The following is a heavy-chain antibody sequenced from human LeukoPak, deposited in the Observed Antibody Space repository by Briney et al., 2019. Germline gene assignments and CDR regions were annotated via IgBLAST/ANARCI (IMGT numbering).Heavy chain of an antibody. D-gene: IGHD3-10*01. CDR1: GFTFSNYG. Sequence: PGGSLILSCAASGFTFSNYGMHWVRQAPGKGLEWVATIKEDGSDKYYVDSVRGRFTISRDNAENSLYLQMNSLTAEDTALYYCVRDGIRDIPGVITIRYDYWGQGTLVTVSS. CDR2: IKEDGSDK. V-gene: IGHV3-7*05. CDR3: VRDGIRDIPGVITIRYDY. J-gene: IGHJ4*02.